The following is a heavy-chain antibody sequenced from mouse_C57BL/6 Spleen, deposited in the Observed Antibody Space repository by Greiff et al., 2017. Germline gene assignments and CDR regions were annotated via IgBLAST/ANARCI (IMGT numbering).Heavy chain of an antibody. D-gene: IGHD2-5*01. CDR3: ATYSNYGGDYAMDY. V-gene: IGHV1-47*01. Sequence: VQLPQTGAELVKPGASVTMSCKASGYTFTTYPIEWMKQNHGKSLEWIGNFHPYNDDTKYNEQFKGKATLTVEKSSSTVYLELSRLTSDDSAVYYCATYSNYGGDYAMDYWGQGTSVTVSS. CDR1: GYTFTTYP. CDR2: FHPYNDDT. J-gene: IGHJ4*01.